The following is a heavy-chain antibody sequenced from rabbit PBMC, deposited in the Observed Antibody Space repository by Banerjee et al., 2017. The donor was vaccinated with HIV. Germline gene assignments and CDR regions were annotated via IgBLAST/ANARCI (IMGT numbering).Heavy chain of an antibody. V-gene: IGHV1S45*01. CDR1: GFSFSSSYW. J-gene: IGHJ4*01. CDR2: IYTNSGNT. D-gene: IGHD7-1*01. Sequence: QEQLEESGGDLVKPGASLTLTCTASGFSFSSSYWICWVRQAPGKGLEWIACIYTNSGNTWYASWVNGRFTISKTSSTTVTPQMTSLTAADTATYFCARDIHGDSAGAFVLKLWGPGTLVTVS. CDR3: ARDIHGDSAGAFVLKL.